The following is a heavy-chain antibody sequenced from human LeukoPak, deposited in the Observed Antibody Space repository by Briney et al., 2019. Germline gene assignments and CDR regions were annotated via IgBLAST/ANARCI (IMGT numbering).Heavy chain of an antibody. CDR3: VLLSYYDFASRYYLNWFDP. V-gene: IGHV1-18*01. D-gene: IGHD3-3*01. J-gene: IGHJ5*02. CDR1: GYTFPSYG. CDR2: ISAYNCYT. Sequence: ASVKVSCKASGYTFPSYGISWVRQAPGQGREWMGWISAYNCYTNYAQKLQRRDTMTTVTSTSTAYMELRSVRSDDTAVYYCVLLSYYDFASRYYLNWFDPWGQGTLVTVSS.